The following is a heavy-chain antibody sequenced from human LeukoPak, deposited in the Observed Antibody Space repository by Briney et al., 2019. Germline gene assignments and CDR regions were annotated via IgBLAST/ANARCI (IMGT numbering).Heavy chain of an antibody. D-gene: IGHD2-2*01. CDR1: GGSISSYY. J-gene: IGHJ4*02. Sequence: PSETLSLTCTVSGGSISSYYWSWIRQPPGKGLEWIGYIYYSGSTNYNPSLKSRVTISVDTSKNQFSLKLSSVTAADTAVYYCAGCTSCSEVGTFDYWGQGTLVTVSS. CDR3: AGCTSCSEVGTFDY. CDR2: IYYSGST. V-gene: IGHV4-59*01.